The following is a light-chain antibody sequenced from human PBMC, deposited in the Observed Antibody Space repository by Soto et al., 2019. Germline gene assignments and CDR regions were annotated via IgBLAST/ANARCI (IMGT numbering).Light chain of an antibody. CDR1: QSVSSN. CDR2: DAS. V-gene: IGKV3D-20*01. J-gene: IGKJ5*01. CDR3: QQYGSSPT. Sequence: EIVLTQSPATLSVSPGERATLSCRASQSVSSNLAWYQQKPGLAPRLLIYDASSGATGIPDRFSGSGSGTDFTLTISRLEPEDFAVYYCQQYGSSPTFGQGTRLEI.